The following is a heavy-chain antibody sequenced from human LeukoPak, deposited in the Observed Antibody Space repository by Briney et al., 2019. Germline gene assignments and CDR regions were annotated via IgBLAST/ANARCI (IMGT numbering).Heavy chain of an antibody. CDR3: ARRGPWYYDSSGYVLDY. CDR2: ISYDGSNK. J-gene: IGHJ4*02. Sequence: GRSLRLSCAASGFTFSSYAMHWVRQAPGKGLEWVAVISYDGSNKYYADSVKGRFTISRDNSKNTLYLQMNSLRAEDTAVYYCARRGPWYYDSSGYVLDYWGQGTLVTVSS. CDR1: GFTFSSYA. D-gene: IGHD3-22*01. V-gene: IGHV3-30-3*01.